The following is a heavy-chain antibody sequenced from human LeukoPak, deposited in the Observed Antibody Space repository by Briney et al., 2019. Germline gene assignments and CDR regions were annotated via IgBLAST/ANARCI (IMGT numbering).Heavy chain of an antibody. CDR1: GFTFSNYA. CDR2: ISGSGAST. V-gene: IGHV3-23*01. CDR3: AKPPGLAVSAAWDS. Sequence: PGGSLRLSCAASGFTFSNYAMSWVRQPPGKGLEWVSAISGSGASTYYADSVKGRFTISRDNSKNTLYLQMNSLTAEDTALYYCAKPPGLAVSAAWDSWGQGTLVTVSS. J-gene: IGHJ4*02. D-gene: IGHD2-2*01.